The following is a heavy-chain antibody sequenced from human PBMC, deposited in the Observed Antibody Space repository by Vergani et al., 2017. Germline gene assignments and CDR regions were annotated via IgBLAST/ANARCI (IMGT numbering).Heavy chain of an antibody. D-gene: IGHD2-8*01. CDR3: AKGSGYCTNGVCPTEYFQH. Sequence: EVQLVESGGGLVQPGGSLRLSCAASGFTFSSYWMSWVRQAPGKGLEWVANIKQDGSEKYYVDSVKGRFTISRDNAKNSLYLQMNSLRAEDTAVYYCAKGSGYCTNGVCPTEYFQHWGQGTLVTVSS. CDR2: IKQDGSEK. V-gene: IGHV3-7*03. J-gene: IGHJ1*01. CDR1: GFTFSSYW.